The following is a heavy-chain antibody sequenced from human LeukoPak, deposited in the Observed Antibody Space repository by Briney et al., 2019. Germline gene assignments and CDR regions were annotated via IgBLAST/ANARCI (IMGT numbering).Heavy chain of an antibody. CDR1: GYTFTGYY. CDR2: INPNNDDT. V-gene: IGHV1-2*02. Sequence: ASVTVSCTSSGYTFTGYYIHWLRQAPGQGLEWVGWINPNNDDTNNAQRFQGRVTMTRDTSIRTVYMELSGLTSDDTAVYYCAKNPYEYYFDYWGQGTLVTVSS. CDR3: AKNPYEYYFDY. D-gene: IGHD5-12*01. J-gene: IGHJ4*02.